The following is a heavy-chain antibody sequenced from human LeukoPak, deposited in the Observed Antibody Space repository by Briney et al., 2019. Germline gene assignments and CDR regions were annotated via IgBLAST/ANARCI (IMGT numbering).Heavy chain of an antibody. J-gene: IGHJ6*03. CDR2: ISSGSSYI. CDR3: ACTSGYDFSSYYYYYMDV. D-gene: IGHD5-12*01. Sequence: PGGSLRLSCAASGFTFSSYSMNSVRQAPGKGLEWVSSISSGSSYIYYADSVKGRFTISRDNANNSLYLQMNSLSAEDTAVYYCACTSGYDFSSYYYYYMDVWGKGTTVTVSS. V-gene: IGHV3-21*01. CDR1: GFTFSSYS.